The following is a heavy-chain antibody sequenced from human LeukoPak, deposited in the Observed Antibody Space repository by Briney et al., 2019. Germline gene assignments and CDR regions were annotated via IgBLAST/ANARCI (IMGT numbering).Heavy chain of an antibody. Sequence: SETLSLTCTVSGGSISSYYWSWIRQPPGKGLEWIGYIYCSGSTNYNPSLKSRVTISVDTSKNQFSLKLSSVTAADTAVYYCAKAGYSSSWYYPDYYYYMDVWGKGTTVTISS. CDR1: GGSISSYY. D-gene: IGHD6-13*01. J-gene: IGHJ6*03. CDR2: IYCSGST. CDR3: AKAGYSSSWYYPDYYYYMDV. V-gene: IGHV4-59*01.